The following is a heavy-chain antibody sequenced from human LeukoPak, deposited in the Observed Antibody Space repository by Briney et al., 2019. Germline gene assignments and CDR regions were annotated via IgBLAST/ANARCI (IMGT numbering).Heavy chain of an antibody. CDR3: ARLWIVATWFDA. CDR2: IFYSGKT. CDR1: NGSMTSDSYY. Sequence: SETLSLTCSVSNGSMTSDSYYWAWVRQPPGKGLEWIGSIFYSGKTYYSASLKSRVTVSLDTSKKNFSLRLSSVTAADTAVYYCARLWIVATWFDAWGQGALATVPS. J-gene: IGHJ5*02. V-gene: IGHV4-39*02. D-gene: IGHD2-2*03.